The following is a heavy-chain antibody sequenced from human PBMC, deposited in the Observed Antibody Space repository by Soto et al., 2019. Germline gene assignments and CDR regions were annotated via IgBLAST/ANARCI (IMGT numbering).Heavy chain of an antibody. D-gene: IGHD1-7*01. CDR2: INHSGST. J-gene: IGHJ4*02. Sequence: QVQLQQWGAGLLKPSETLSLTCAVYGGSFSGYYWSWIRQPPGKGLEWIGEINHSGSTNYNPSLKSRVTISVDTSKNQVSLKLSSVTAADTAVYYCARGRKRAAGYNWNYATTFDYWGQGTLVTVSS. CDR1: GGSFSGYY. CDR3: ARGRKRAAGYNWNYATTFDY. V-gene: IGHV4-34*01.